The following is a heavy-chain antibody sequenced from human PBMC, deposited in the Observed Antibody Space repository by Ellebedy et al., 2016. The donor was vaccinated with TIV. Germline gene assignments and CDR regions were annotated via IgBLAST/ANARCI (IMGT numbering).Heavy chain of an antibody. D-gene: IGHD1-1*01. J-gene: IGHJ4*02. CDR2: IAHDGSVI. Sequence: GESLKISCATSGFTFSHYGMQWVRQAPGEGREWVAVIAHDGSVIHYADSVKGRFTISRDNSKNTLSLQMYSLRPEDTAVYYCAKERDPLASTSFDSWGQGNLVTVSS. CDR3: AKERDPLASTSFDS. V-gene: IGHV3-30*18. CDR1: GFTFSHYG.